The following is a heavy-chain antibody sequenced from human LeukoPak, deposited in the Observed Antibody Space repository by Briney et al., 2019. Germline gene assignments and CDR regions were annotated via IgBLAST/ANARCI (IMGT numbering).Heavy chain of an antibody. CDR1: GFIFRGYE. V-gene: IGHV3-48*03. Sequence: GGSLRLSCAASGFIFRGYEMNWVRQAPGKGRKWVSYISRSGGTMYYADSVKGRFTISRDNAKNSLYLQMNSLRDEDTAVYYCASAVEMATIPRYYFDHWGQGTLVTVSS. CDR3: ASAVEMATIPRYYFDH. J-gene: IGHJ4*02. D-gene: IGHD5-24*01. CDR2: ISRSGGTM.